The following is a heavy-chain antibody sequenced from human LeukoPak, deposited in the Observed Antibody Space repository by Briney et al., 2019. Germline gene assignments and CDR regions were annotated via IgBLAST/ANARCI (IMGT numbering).Heavy chain of an antibody. V-gene: IGHV1-18*01. CDR2: ISAYNGNT. CDR3: ARDTPLPYQLLSPDAFDI. D-gene: IGHD2-2*01. Sequence: GASVKVSCKDSGYTFTSYGISWVRQAPGQGLEWMGWISAYNGNTNYAQKLQGRVTMTTDTSTSTAYMELRSLRSDDTAVYYCARDTPLPYQLLSPDAFDIWGQGTMVTVSS. CDR1: GYTFTSYG. J-gene: IGHJ3*02.